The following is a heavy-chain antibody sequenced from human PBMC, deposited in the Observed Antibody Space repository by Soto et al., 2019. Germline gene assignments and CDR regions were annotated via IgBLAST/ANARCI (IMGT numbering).Heavy chain of an antibody. D-gene: IGHD3-3*01. V-gene: IGHV3-33*01. CDR2: IWYDGSNK. J-gene: IGHJ6*02. Sequence: GGSLRLSCAASGFTFSSYGMHWVRQAPGKGLEWVAVIWYDGSNKYYADSVKGRFTISRDNSKNTLYLQMNSLRAEDTAVYYCARAFDFWSGYQVYYYYGMDVWGQGTTVTVS. CDR1: GFTFSSYG. CDR3: ARAFDFWSGYQVYYYYGMDV.